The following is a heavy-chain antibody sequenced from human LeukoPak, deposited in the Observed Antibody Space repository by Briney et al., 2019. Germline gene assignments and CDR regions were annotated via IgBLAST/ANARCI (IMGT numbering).Heavy chain of an antibody. J-gene: IGHJ4*02. Sequence: GRSLRLSCAASGFTFSSYAMHWVRQAPGKGLEWVSSISSSSSYIYYADSVKGRFTISRDNAKNSLYLQMNSLRAEDTAVYYCARSSTVPNPDYWGQGTLVTVSS. D-gene: IGHD4-17*01. V-gene: IGHV3-21*01. CDR2: ISSSSSYI. CDR3: ARSSTVPNPDY. CDR1: GFTFSSYA.